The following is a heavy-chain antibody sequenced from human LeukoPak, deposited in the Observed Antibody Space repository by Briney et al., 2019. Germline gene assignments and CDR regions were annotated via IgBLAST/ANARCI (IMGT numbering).Heavy chain of an antibody. D-gene: IGHD4-23*01. CDR1: GFTFSSYS. CDR2: ISSSSSYI. CDR3: ARIDYGGTTGGFDY. J-gene: IGHJ4*02. V-gene: IGHV3-21*01. Sequence: GGSLRLSCAASGFTFSSYSMNWVRQAPGKWLEWVSSISSSSSYIYYADSVKGRFTISRDNAKNSLYLQMNSLRAEDTAVYYCARIDYGGTTGGFDYWGQGTLVTVSS.